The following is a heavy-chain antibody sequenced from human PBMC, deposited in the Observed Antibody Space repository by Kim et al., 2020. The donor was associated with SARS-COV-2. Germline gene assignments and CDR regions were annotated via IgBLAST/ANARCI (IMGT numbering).Heavy chain of an antibody. CDR2: VNSDGRST. J-gene: IGHJ3*02. CDR3: TKSGPKAFEI. V-gene: IGHV3-74*01. CDR1: GFTFSSSW. D-gene: IGHD3-3*01. Sequence: GGSLRLSCAASGFTFSSSWMHWVRQAPGKGLVWLSRVNSDGRSTDYADSVKGRFTISRDNAENTLYLQMSRLSAEDTAVYYCTKSGPKAFEIWGQGTMVTVSS.